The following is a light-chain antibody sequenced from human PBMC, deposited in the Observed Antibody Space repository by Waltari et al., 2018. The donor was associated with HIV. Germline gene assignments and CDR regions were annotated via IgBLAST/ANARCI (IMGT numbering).Light chain of an antibody. J-gene: IGLJ2*01. CDR3: QVWDSTSDHCV. CDR1: NIGMKS. V-gene: IGLV3-21*02. Sequence: SYVLTQPPSVSVAPGQTARIPCGGANIGMKSAHWYLQKPGQAPVLVVHDDSDRPSGIPERFSGSNSWNTATLTISTVEAGDEADYYCQVWDSTSDHCVFGGGTKLTVL. CDR2: DDS.